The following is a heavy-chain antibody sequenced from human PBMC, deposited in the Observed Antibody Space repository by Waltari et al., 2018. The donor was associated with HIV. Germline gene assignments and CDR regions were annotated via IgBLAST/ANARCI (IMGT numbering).Heavy chain of an antibody. J-gene: IGHJ4*02. V-gene: IGHV3-23*01. Sequence: EVQLLESGGGLVQPGGSLRLSCGTSGFTFGTSVMNWVRQAPGKGLEWVSTIDGRDGRTFSADSVKGRFTVSRDISTSTVFLQMNGLRVDDTAVYFCAKAVRQLWSYFDSWGQGTRVTVSS. CDR3: AKAVRQLWSYFDS. CDR1: GFTFGTSV. D-gene: IGHD1-1*01. CDR2: IDGRDGRT.